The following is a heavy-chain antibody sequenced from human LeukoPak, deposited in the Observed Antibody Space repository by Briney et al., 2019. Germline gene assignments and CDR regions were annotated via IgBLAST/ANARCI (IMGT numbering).Heavy chain of an antibody. CDR3: ARHGSPYDILTGYGLENWFDP. J-gene: IGHJ5*02. CDR2: IYYSGST. Sequence: PSETLSLTCTVSGGSISSSSYDWGWIRQPPGKGLEWIGSIYYSGSTYYNPSLKSRVTISVDTSKNQFSLKLSSVTAADTAVYYCARHGSPYDILTGYGLENWFDPWGQGTLVTVSS. D-gene: IGHD3-9*01. CDR1: GGSISSSSYD. V-gene: IGHV4-39*01.